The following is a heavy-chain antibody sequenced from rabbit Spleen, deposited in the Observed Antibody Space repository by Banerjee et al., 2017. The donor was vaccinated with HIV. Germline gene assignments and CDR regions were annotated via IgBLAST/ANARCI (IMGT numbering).Heavy chain of an antibody. V-gene: IGHV1S45*01. Sequence: QEQVKETGGGLVQPGGSLTLSCKASGFDFRRYYLSWVRQAPGKGLEWIACIYTAGGNTYYANWAKGRFTISKTSSTTVTLQMTSLTAADTATYFCASAYSDIYFDLWGPGTLVTVS. CDR1: GFDFRRYYL. CDR2: IYTAGGNT. CDR3: ASAYSDIYFDL. J-gene: IGHJ4*01. D-gene: IGHD6-1*01.